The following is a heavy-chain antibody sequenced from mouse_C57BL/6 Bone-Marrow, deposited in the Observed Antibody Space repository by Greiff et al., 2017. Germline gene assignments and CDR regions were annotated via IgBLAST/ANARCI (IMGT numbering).Heavy chain of an antibody. CDR1: GFTFSDYY. V-gene: IGHV5-12*01. Sequence: EVKLMESGGGLVQPGGSLKLSCAASGFTFSDYYMYWVRQTPEKRLEWVAYISNGGGSTYYPDTVKGRFTISRDNAKNTLYLQMSRLKSEDTAMYYCARHHLYYGSSRYYAMDYWGQGTSVTVSS. J-gene: IGHJ4*01. CDR2: ISNGGGST. CDR3: ARHHLYYGSSRYYAMDY. D-gene: IGHD1-1*01.